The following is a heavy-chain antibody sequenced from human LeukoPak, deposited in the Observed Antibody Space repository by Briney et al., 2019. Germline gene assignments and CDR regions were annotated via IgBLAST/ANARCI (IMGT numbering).Heavy chain of an antibody. J-gene: IGHJ6*03. CDR3: ARGYDFWSGYYSSPHMDV. CDR2: ISHSGST. Sequence: PSQTLSLTCTVSGDSISSGAYYWTWIRQPPGKGLEWIGYISHSGSTYYNPSLKNRVTISVDRSKNQFSLKLSSVTAADTAVYYCARGYDFWSGYYSSPHMDVWGKGTTVTVSS. CDR1: GDSISSGAYY. D-gene: IGHD3-3*01. V-gene: IGHV4-30-2*01.